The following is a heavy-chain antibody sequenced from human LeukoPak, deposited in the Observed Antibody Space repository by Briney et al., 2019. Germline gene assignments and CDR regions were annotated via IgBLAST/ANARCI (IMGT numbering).Heavy chain of an antibody. CDR3: ARDLRPDKYFDY. J-gene: IGHJ4*02. CDR1: GFTFTSYA. Sequence: PGGSLRLSCAASGFTFTSYAMSWVRQAPGKGLEWVSAISGSGGSTYYADSVKGRFTISRDNSKNTLYLQMNSLRAEDTALYYCARDLRPDKYFDYWGQGTLVTVS. CDR2: ISGSGGST. V-gene: IGHV3-23*01. D-gene: IGHD3-22*01.